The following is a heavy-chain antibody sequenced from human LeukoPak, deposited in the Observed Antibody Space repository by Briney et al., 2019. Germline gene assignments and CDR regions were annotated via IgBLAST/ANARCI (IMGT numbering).Heavy chain of an antibody. D-gene: IGHD2-2*01. J-gene: IGHJ4*02. CDR2: INPKSGGT. CDR1: GYTFTGYY. Sequence: ASVKVSCKTSGYTFTGYYIYWVRQAPGQGLEWVGWINPKSGGTNYAQKFQGRVTMTRDTSISTAYMELSRLTPDDTAVYYCAKDGASHNFDYWGQGSLVTVSS. CDR3: AKDGASHNFDY. V-gene: IGHV1-2*02.